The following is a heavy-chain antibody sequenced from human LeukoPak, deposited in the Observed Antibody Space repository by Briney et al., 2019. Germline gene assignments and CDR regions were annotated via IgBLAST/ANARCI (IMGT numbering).Heavy chain of an antibody. V-gene: IGHV3-30*02. CDR2: IRYDGSNK. Sequence: PGGSLRLSCAASGFTFSSYGMHWVRQAPGKGLEWVAFIRYDGSNKYYGDSVKGRFTISRDNSKNTLYLQMNSLRAEDTAVYYCAPPGVGVRGVMKPKPNFDYWGQGTLVTVSS. CDR1: GFTFSSYG. J-gene: IGHJ4*02. D-gene: IGHD3-10*01. CDR3: APPGVGVRGVMKPKPNFDY.